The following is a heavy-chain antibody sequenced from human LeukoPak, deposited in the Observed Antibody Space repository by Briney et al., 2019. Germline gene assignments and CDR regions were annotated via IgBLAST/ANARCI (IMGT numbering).Heavy chain of an antibody. D-gene: IGHD1-14*01. V-gene: IGHV1-69*13. CDR1: GGTFSSYA. J-gene: IGHJ4*02. CDR2: IIPIFGIA. CDR3: ARRGPGIIDY. Sequence: SVKVSCKASGGTFSSYAISWVRQAPGQRLEWMGGIIPIFGIANYAQKFQGRVTITADESTSTAYMELSSLRSEDTAVYYCARRGPGIIDYWGEGTLVTVSS.